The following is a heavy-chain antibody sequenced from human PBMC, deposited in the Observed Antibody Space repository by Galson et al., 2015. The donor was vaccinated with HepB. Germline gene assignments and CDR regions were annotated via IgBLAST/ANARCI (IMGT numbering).Heavy chain of an antibody. Sequence: SLRLSCAASGFTFSSYSMNWVRQAPGKGLEWVSYISSSSSTIYYADSVKGRFTISRDNAKNSLYLQMNSLRAEDTAVYYCARARLGPNWYFDLWGRGTLVTVSS. CDR2: ISSSSSTI. CDR3: ARARLGPNWYFDL. D-gene: IGHD3-16*01. CDR1: GFTFSSYS. J-gene: IGHJ2*01. V-gene: IGHV3-48*01.